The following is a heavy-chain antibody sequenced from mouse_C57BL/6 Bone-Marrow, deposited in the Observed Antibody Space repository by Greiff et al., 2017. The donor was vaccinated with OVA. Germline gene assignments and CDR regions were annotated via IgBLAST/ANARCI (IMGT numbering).Heavy chain of an antibody. CDR1: GFTFSSYG. CDR3: ARQGRGGDY. Sequence: EVMLVESGGDLVKPGGSLKLSCAASGFTFSSYGMSWVRQTPDKRLEWVATISSGGSYTYYPDSVKGRFTISRDNAKNTLYLQMSSLKSEDTAMYYCARQGRGGDYWGQGTSVTVSS. CDR2: ISSGGSYT. V-gene: IGHV5-6*01. J-gene: IGHJ4*01.